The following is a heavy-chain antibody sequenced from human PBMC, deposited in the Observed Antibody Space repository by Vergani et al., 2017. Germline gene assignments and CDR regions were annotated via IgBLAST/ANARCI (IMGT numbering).Heavy chain of an antibody. J-gene: IGHJ5*02. CDR2: INHSGST. V-gene: IGHV4-34*01. CDR3: ARSFIVVVPAAIYNWFDP. Sequence: QVQLPQWGAGLLKPSEPLSLTCAVYGGSFSGYYWSWIRQPPGKGLEWVGEINHSGSTNYNPSLKSRVTISVDTSKNQFSLKLSSVTAADTAVYYCARSFIVVVPAAIYNWFDPWGQGTLVTVSS. CDR1: GGSFSGYY. D-gene: IGHD2-2*02.